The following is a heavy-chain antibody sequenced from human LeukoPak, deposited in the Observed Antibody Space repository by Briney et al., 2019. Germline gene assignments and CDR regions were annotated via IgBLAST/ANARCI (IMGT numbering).Heavy chain of an antibody. V-gene: IGHV3-30*02. CDR1: GFTFSSYG. Sequence: GGSLRLSCAASGFTFSSYGMHWVRQAPGKGLEWVAFIRYDGSNKYYADSVKGRFTISRDNSKNTLYLQMNSLRAEDTAVYYCAKPSIAAAATWFDPWGQGTLVTVSS. CDR2: IRYDGSNK. J-gene: IGHJ5*02. D-gene: IGHD6-13*01. CDR3: AKPSIAAAATWFDP.